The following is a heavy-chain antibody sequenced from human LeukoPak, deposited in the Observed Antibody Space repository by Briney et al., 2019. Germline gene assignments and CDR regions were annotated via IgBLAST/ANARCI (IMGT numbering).Heavy chain of an antibody. CDR3: VSDAGPYGGSPGGY. V-gene: IGHV3-74*01. CDR1: GFPFSSYW. CDR2: IATDGGGP. D-gene: IGHD2-15*01. Sequence: GGSLRLSCQASGFPFSSYWMHWVRHAPGKGLVWVSRIATDGGGPISADSVKGRFTISRDNTKNTLYLQMNSLTVEDTAVYFCVSDAGPYGGSPGGYWDQGTLVTVSS. J-gene: IGHJ4*02.